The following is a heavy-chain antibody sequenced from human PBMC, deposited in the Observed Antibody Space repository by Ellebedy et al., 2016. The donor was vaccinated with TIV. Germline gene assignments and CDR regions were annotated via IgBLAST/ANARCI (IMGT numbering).Heavy chain of an antibody. J-gene: IGHJ4*02. CDR2: IIAVFGTT. D-gene: IGHD3-16*01. CDR1: GGTFRNYA. V-gene: IGHV1-69*13. CDR3: ARGRSYVPDYFDS. Sequence: SVKVSCKASGGTFRNYAISWARQAPGQGLEWMGCIIAVFGTTNYAQKFQGRVTITADDLPSTAYMEVSSLESDDTAVYYCARGRSYVPDYFDSWGQGTLVTVSS.